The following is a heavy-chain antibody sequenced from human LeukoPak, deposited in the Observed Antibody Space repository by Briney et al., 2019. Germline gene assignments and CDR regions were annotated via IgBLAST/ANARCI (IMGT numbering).Heavy chain of an antibody. CDR1: GFTFSSYG. V-gene: IGHV3-30*02. CDR3: AKAFYGYCSSTSCPPFDY. CDR2: IRYDGSNK. Sequence: GGSLRLSCAASGFTFSSYGMHWVRQAPGKGLEWVAFIRYDGSNKYYADSVKGRFTISRDNSKNTLYLQMNSLRAEDTAVYYCAKAFYGYCSSTSCPPFDYWGQGTLVTVSS. D-gene: IGHD2-2*01. J-gene: IGHJ4*02.